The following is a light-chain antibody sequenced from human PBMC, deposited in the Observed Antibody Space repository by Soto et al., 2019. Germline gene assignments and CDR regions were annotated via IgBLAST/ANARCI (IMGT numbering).Light chain of an antibody. CDR1: QSVSSN. Sequence: ETVMTQSPATLSVSPGERATLSCRASQSVSSNLAWYQQKPGQPPRLLIYDISTRATGIPTRFSGSGSGTEFTLTISSLQSEDFAVYYCQQYNSWPLTLGGGTKVAIK. CDR3: QQYNSWPLT. J-gene: IGKJ4*01. V-gene: IGKV3D-15*01. CDR2: DIS.